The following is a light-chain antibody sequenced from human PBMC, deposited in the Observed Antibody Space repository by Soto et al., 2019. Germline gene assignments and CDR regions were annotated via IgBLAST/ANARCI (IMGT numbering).Light chain of an antibody. J-gene: IGKJ5*01. V-gene: IGKV3D-20*01. Sequence: IVLTQSPATLSLSPGERATLSCGASQSINNYLAWYQQKPGLAPRLVIYDSSIRATGIPDRFSGSGSGTDFPLTISRLEPEDFAVYFCQQYGNSPQITFGQGTQLDFK. CDR2: DSS. CDR3: QQYGNSPQIT. CDR1: QSINNY.